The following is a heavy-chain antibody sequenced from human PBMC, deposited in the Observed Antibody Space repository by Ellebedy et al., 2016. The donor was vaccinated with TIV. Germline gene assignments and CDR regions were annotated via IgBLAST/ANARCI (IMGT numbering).Heavy chain of an antibody. D-gene: IGHD3-10*01. CDR3: ARVRTMVRGGGMDV. Sequence: GESLKISCAASGFTFSSTYWMSWVRQAPGKGLEWVANIKQDESEKYYMDSVEGRFSISTDNAKNSVYLQMNSLRAEDTAVYYCARVRTMVRGGGMDVWGQGTTVTVSS. V-gene: IGHV3-7*03. CDR1: GFTFSSTYW. J-gene: IGHJ6*02. CDR2: IKQDESEK.